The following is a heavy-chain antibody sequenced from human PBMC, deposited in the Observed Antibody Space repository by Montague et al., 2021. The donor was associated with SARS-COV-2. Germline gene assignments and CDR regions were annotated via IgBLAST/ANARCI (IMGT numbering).Heavy chain of an antibody. J-gene: IGHJ6*02. V-gene: IGHV4-34*01. CDR2: INLSDST. CDR1: GGSFSGYY. D-gene: IGHD2-15*01. CDR3: ARGPVYDNCSGGSCYSRYYYGMDV. Sequence: SETLSLTCTVYGGSFSGYYWCWICQPPGQGLEWNGEINLSDSTNYNSSLKLRVPITVYTSTNQFSLKLSSVTAAATAVYYCARGPVYDNCSGGSCYSRYYYGMDVWGQGTTVTVSS.